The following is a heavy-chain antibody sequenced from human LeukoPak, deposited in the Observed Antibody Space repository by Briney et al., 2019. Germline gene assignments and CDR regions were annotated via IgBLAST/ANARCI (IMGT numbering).Heavy chain of an antibody. CDR1: GYTFTSYD. CDR2: MNPNSGNT. J-gene: IGHJ4*02. Sequence: ASVKVSCKASGYTFTSYDINWVRQATGQGLEWMGWMNPNSGNTGYAQRFQGRVTMTRNTSISTAYMELSSLRSEDTAVYYCARTSGWQYYFDYWGQGTLVTVSS. V-gene: IGHV1-8*01. CDR3: ARTSGWQYYFDY. D-gene: IGHD6-19*01.